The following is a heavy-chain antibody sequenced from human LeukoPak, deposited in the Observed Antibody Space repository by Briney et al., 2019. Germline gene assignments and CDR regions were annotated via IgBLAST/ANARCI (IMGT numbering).Heavy chain of an antibody. V-gene: IGHV4-34*01. Sequence: GSLRLSCAASGFIFGDAWMSWVRQPPGKGLEWVGEINHSGSTNYNPSLKSRVTTSVDTSKNQFSLTLSSVTAADTAVYYCARQGYQLLVYYCYYMDVWGKGTTVTVSS. CDR2: INHSGST. J-gene: IGHJ6*03. CDR3: ARQGYQLLVYYCYYMDV. D-gene: IGHD2-2*01. CDR1: GFIFGDAW.